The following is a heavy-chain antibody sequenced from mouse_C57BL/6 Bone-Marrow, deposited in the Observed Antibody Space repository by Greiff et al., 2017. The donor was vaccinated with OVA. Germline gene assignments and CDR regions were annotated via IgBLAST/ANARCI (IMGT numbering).Heavy chain of an antibody. CDR1: GFTFSDYY. Sequence: EVQLVESEGGLVQPGSSMKLSCTASGFTFSDYYMAWVRQVPEKGLEWVANINYDGSSTYYLDSLKSRFIISRDNAKNILYLQMSSLKSEDTATYYCARGGYLAYWGQGTLVTVSA. CDR2: INYDGSST. CDR3: ARGGYLAY. J-gene: IGHJ3*01. D-gene: IGHD2-2*01. V-gene: IGHV5-16*01.